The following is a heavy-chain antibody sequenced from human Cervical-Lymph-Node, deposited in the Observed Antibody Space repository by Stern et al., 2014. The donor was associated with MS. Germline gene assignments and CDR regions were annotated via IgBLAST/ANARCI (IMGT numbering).Heavy chain of an antibody. Sequence: DQLVESGGGVVQPGRSLRLSCAASGFSFSRYDMHWVRQAPGKGLEWVALIWYDGSNPYYADSVTGRFTISRDNCKNTLYLQMNSLRAEDTAVYYCASAYSSSHYYFDYWGQGTLVTVSS. V-gene: IGHV3-33*01. CDR2: IWYDGSNP. CDR1: GFSFSRYD. J-gene: IGHJ4*02. D-gene: IGHD6-13*01. CDR3: ASAYSSSHYYFDY.